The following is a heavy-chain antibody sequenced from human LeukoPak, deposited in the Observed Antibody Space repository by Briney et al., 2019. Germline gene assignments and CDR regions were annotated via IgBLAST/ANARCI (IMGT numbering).Heavy chain of an antibody. CDR1: GFTFSSYW. J-gene: IGHJ6*03. V-gene: IGHV3-7*01. CDR3: ARASSKGYSSGWYYYYYMDV. D-gene: IGHD6-19*01. CDR2: IKQDGSEK. Sequence: GGSLRLSCAASGFTFSSYWMSWVRQAPGKGLEWVANIKQDGSEKYYVDSVKGRFTISRDNAKNSLYLQMNSLRAEDTAVYYCARASSKGYSSGWYYYYYMDVWGKGTTVTVSS.